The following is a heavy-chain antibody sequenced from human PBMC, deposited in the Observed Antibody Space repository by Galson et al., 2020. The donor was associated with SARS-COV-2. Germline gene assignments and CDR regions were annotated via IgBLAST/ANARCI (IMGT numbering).Heavy chain of an antibody. Sequence: GESLKIYCAAYGFTFSNYGMNWVRQAPGKGLEWVEVIWYDGSNKYYADSVKGRFTISRDNSKKTLYLQMNSLRAEDTAVYYCARDVYGMDVWGQGTTVTVSS. CDR1: GFTFSNYG. V-gene: IGHV3-33*01. CDR3: ARDVYGMDV. J-gene: IGHJ6*02. CDR2: IWYDGSNK.